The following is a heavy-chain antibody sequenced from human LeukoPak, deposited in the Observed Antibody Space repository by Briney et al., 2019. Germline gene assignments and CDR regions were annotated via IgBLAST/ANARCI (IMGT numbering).Heavy chain of an antibody. V-gene: IGHV3-21*04. CDR2: ISSSSSYI. Sequence: PGGSLRLSCAASGFTFSSYSMNWVRQAPGKGLEWVSSISSSSSYIYYADSVKGRFTISRDNSKNTLYLQMNSLRAEDTAVYYCAKENYGSGPNNFDYWGQGTLVTVSS. CDR1: GFTFSSYS. J-gene: IGHJ4*02. D-gene: IGHD3-10*01. CDR3: AKENYGSGPNNFDY.